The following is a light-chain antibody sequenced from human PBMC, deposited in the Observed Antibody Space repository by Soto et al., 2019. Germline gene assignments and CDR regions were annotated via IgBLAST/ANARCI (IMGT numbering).Light chain of an antibody. V-gene: IGKV3-15*01. J-gene: IGKJ1*01. CDR1: QSISSY. Sequence: EIVMTQSPATLSVSPGERATLSCRASQSISSYLAWYQQKPGQAPWLLIYGASTRATDIPARFSGGGSGTEFTLTINSLQSEDVAVYYCHQVNDWPRGTFGQGTKVEVK. CDR3: HQVNDWPRGT. CDR2: GAS.